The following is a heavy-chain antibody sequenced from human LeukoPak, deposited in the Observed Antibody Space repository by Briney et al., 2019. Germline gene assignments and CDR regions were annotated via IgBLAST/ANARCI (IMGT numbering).Heavy chain of an antibody. D-gene: IGHD5-18*01. V-gene: IGHV4-34*01. CDR3: ASLVDTAMVTVDY. CDR1: GGSFSGYY. Sequence: PSETLSLTCAVYGGSFSGYYWSWIRQPPGEGLEWIGEINHSGSTNYNPSLKSRVTISVDTSKNQFSLKLSSVTAADTAVYYCASLVDTAMVTVDYWGQGTLVTVSS. CDR2: INHSGST. J-gene: IGHJ4*02.